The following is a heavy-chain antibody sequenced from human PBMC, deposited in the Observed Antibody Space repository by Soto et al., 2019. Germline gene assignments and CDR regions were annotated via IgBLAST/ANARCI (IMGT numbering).Heavy chain of an antibody. D-gene: IGHD2-21*01. CDR2: IYHNGIT. CDR3: ATVPPRIVVVLAEFPT. V-gene: IGHV4-4*02. J-gene: IGHJ4*02. CDR1: GTSISSYW. Sequence: QVQLKQSGPGLVRPSGTLSLTCRVSGTSISSYWWAWVRQSPGKGLEWIGEIYHNGITKYNPSLKSRVSMSIDKSNNQFSLKLTSVTAADTAVYYCATVPPRIVVVLAEFPTWGQGTLVTVSS.